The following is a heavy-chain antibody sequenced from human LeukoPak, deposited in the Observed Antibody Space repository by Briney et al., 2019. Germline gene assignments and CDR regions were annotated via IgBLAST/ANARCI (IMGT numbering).Heavy chain of an antibody. V-gene: IGHV1-69*02. D-gene: IGHD6-13*01. CDR1: GGTFSSYT. Sequence: SVTVSCMASGGTFSSYTISWVRQDPAQGLEWMGRIIPILGIANYAQKFQGRVTITADKSTSTAYMELSSLRSEDTAVYYCARGRQQLVLYNWFDPWGQGTLVTVSS. J-gene: IGHJ5*02. CDR3: ARGRQQLVLYNWFDP. CDR2: IIPILGIA.